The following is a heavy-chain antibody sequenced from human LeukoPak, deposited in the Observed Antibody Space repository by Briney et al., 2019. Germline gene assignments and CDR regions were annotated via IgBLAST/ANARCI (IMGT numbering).Heavy chain of an antibody. CDR1: GYTFTSYG. CDR2: ISAYNGNT. J-gene: IGHJ6*02. V-gene: IGHV1-18*01. D-gene: IGHD1/OR15-1a*01. Sequence: GASVKVSCKASGYTFTSYGISWARQAPGQGLEWMGWISAYNGNTNYAQKLQGRVTMTTDTSTSTAYMELRSLRSDDTAVYYCARLIRGTYYYYGMDVWGQGTTVTVSS. CDR3: ARLIRGTYYYYGMDV.